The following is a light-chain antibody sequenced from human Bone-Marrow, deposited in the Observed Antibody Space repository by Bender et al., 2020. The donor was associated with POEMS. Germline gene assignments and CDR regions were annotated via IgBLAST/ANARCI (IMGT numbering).Light chain of an antibody. V-gene: IGLV4-60*02. Sequence: QPVLTQSSSASASLGSSVKLTCTTRSGHIKYIIAWHQHQPGKAPRYLMRLEGSGNYNKESGVPDRFSGSSSGADRYLTISKLQCEDEAHYYCGTWDICSHVVLGGGTKLTVL. J-gene: IGLJ2*01. CDR1: SGHIKYI. CDR3: GTWDICSHVV. CDR2: LEGSGNY.